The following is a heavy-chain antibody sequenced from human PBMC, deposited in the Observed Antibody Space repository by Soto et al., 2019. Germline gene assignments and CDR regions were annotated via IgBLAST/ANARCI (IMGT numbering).Heavy chain of an antibody. CDR2: ISYSGST. CDR3: ASPKIAFYNWFDP. CDR1: GASITTYY. D-gene: IGHD3-3*02. J-gene: IGHJ5*02. V-gene: IGHV4-59*08. Sequence: PSETLSLTCTVSGASITTYYWSWIRQPPGKGLEWIGYISYSGSTDYNPSLKSRVTISVDTSKNQFSLKLSSVTAADTAVYYCASPKIAFYNWFDPWGQGTLVTVSS.